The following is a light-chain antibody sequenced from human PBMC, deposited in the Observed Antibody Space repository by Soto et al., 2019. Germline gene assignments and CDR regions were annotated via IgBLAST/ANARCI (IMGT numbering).Light chain of an antibody. Sequence: QSVLTQPPSVSGAPGQRVTISCTGSRSNIGAGYGVHWYQQVPGTAPKLLIHGINNRPSGVPDRFSASESGTSASLAITGLQAEDEADYICQSYDSGLTGRVVFGGGTKVTVL. J-gene: IGLJ2*01. CDR2: GIN. V-gene: IGLV1-40*01. CDR3: QSYDSGLTGRVV. CDR1: RSNIGAGYG.